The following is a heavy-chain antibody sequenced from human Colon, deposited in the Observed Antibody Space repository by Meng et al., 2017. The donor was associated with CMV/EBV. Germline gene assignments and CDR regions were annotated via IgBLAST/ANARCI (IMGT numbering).Heavy chain of an antibody. D-gene: IGHD2-2*01. CDR1: GFNLGDYA. V-gene: IGHV3-11*04. CDR2: ISSSGSTI. J-gene: IGHJ4*02. CDR3: AREEEDIVVVPAAAPDY. Sequence: GESLKISCVASGFNLGDYAMYWVRQAPGKGLEWVSYISSSGSTIYYADSVKGRFTISRDNAKNSLYLQMNSLRAEDTAVYYCAREEEDIVVVPAAAPDYWGQGTLVTVSS.